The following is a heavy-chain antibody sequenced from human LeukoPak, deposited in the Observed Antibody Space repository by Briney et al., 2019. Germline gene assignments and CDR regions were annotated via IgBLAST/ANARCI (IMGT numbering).Heavy chain of an antibody. CDR3: ARVASPQGYYDSSGYTPKDWFDP. CDR1: GYTFTGYY. J-gene: IGHJ5*02. D-gene: IGHD3-22*01. V-gene: IGHV1-2*02. Sequence: ASVKVSFKASGYTFTGYYMHWVRQAPGQGLEWMGWINPNSGGTNYAQKFQGRVTMTRDTSISTAYMELSRLRSDDTAVYYCARVASPQGYYDSSGYTPKDWFDPWGQGTLVTVSS. CDR2: INPNSGGT.